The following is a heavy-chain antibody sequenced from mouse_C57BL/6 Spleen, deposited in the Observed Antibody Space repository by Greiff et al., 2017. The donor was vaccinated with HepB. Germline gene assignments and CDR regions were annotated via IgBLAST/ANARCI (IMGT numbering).Heavy chain of an antibody. V-gene: IGHV1-61*01. CDR2: IYPSDSET. CDR3: AAHYYGRAY. CDR1: GYTFTSYW. Sequence: QVQLKQPGAELVRPGSSVKLSCKASGYTFTSYWMDWVKQRPGQGLEWIGNIYPSDSETHYNQKFKDKATLTVDKSSSTAYMQLSSLTSEDSAVYYCAAHYYGRAYWGQGTLVTVSA. J-gene: IGHJ3*01. D-gene: IGHD1-2*01.